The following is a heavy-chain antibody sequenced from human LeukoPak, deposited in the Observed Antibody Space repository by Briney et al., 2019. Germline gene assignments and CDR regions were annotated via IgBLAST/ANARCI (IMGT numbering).Heavy chain of an antibody. Sequence: SETLSLTCTVSGGSVTSVSNYWSWIRQPPGKGLEWIGYIYYSGSTNYNPSLKSRVTISVDTSKNQFSLKVSSVTAADTAVYYCASNYYGSGSLDYWGQGNLVTVSS. CDR2: IYYSGST. J-gene: IGHJ4*02. CDR3: ASNYYGSGSLDY. V-gene: IGHV4-61*01. D-gene: IGHD3-10*01. CDR1: GGSVTSVSNY.